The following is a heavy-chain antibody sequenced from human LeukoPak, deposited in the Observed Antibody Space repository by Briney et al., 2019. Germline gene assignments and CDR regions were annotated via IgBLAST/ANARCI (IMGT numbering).Heavy chain of an antibody. V-gene: IGHV1-2*02. CDR1: EYTSSYFY. J-gene: IGHJ5*02. Sequence: ASVKVSCQASEYTSSYFYLNWVRQAPGQGLEWMGWINPYTGATIYAQNFQGRVTMTWDASIGTGYVELTRLTSDDTALYYCATSTVTHTRDPWGQGTLVTVSS. CDR3: ATSTVTHTRDP. D-gene: IGHD1-1*01. CDR2: INPYTGAT.